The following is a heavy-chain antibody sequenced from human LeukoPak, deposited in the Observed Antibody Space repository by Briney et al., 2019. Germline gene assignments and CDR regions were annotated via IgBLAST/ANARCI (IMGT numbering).Heavy chain of an antibody. D-gene: IGHD5-18*01. CDR3: ARGGLRGYSYGSGVDY. CDR1: GYTFTSYD. V-gene: IGHV1-8*01. CDR2: MNPNSGNT. Sequence: ASVKVSCKASGYTFTSYDINWVRQAPGQGLEWMGWMNPNSGNTGYAQKFQGRVTMTRNTSISTAYMELSSLRSEDTAVYYCARGGLRGYSYGSGVDYWGQGTLVTVSS. J-gene: IGHJ4*02.